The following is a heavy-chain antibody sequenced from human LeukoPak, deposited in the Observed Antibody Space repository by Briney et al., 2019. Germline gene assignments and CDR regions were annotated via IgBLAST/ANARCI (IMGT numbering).Heavy chain of an antibody. CDR3: AGGDRNGWYFDY. CDR2: INWNGGNT. J-gene: IGHJ4*02. Sequence: GGSLRLSCAASGFRFDDHGMSWVRQVPGKGLEWVSGINWNGGNTGYGDSVKGRFTISRDNAKNSLYLQMNSLRAEDTALYYCAGGDRNGWYFDYWGQGILVTVSS. D-gene: IGHD6-19*01. V-gene: IGHV3-20*04. CDR1: GFRFDDHG.